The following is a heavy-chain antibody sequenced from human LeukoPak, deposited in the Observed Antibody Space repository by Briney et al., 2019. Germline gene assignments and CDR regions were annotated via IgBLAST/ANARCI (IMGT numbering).Heavy chain of an antibody. CDR1: GYTFTGYY. CDR3: EIPGGSSRDFDY. J-gene: IGHJ4*02. CDR2: FDPEYGET. D-gene: IGHD6-13*01. V-gene: IGHV1-24*01. Sequence: GSVKVSCKASGYTFTGYYMHWVRQAPGKGREGMGGFDPEYGETIYAQKFQGRVTMTEDTSTDTAYMELSSLRPEDTAVYSCEIPGGSSRDFDYYGQGNLVTVSS.